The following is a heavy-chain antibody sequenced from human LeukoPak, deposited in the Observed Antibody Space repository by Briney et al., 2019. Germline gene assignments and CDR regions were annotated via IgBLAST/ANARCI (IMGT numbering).Heavy chain of an antibody. D-gene: IGHD2-21*01. CDR1: GFSFSTYA. J-gene: IGHJ4*02. CDR2: ISYDGRNK. CDR3: ARVIYCDDY. V-gene: IGHV3-30*04. Sequence: GGSLRLSCAASGFSFSTYAMHWVRQAPGKGLEWVAGISYDGRNKDYADSVKGRFTISRDNSKNTLYLQMNSLRAEDTAVYYCARVIYCDDYWGQGTLVTVSS.